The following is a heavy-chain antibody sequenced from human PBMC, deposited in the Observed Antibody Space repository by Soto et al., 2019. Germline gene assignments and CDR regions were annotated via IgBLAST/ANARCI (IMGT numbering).Heavy chain of an antibody. V-gene: IGHV1-46*01. CDR3: ARSGDSSGYFHSTPFDY. CDR2: INPSGGST. J-gene: IGHJ4*02. D-gene: IGHD3-22*01. CDR1: GYTFTSYY. Sequence: ASVKVSCKASGYTFTSYYMHWVRQAPGQGLEWMGIINPSGGSTSYAQKFQGRVTKTRDTSTSTVYMELSSLRSEDTAVYYCARSGDSSGYFHSTPFDYWGQGTLVTVSS.